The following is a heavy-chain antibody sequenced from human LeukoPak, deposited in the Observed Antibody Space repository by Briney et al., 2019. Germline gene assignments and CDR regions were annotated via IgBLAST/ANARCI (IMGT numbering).Heavy chain of an antibody. CDR2: ISAYNGNT. CDR3: ARLDYDSSGYSPSY. J-gene: IGHJ4*02. V-gene: IGHV1-18*01. D-gene: IGHD3-22*01. CDR1: GHTFTSYG. Sequence: GASVKVSCKASGHTFTSYGISWVRQAPGQGLEWMGWISAYNGNTNYAQKLQGRVTMTTDTSTSTAYMELRSLRSDDTAVYYCARLDYDSSGYSPSYWGQGTLVTVSS.